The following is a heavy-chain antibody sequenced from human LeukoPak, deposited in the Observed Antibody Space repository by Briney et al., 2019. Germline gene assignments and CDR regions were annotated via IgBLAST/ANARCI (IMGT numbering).Heavy chain of an antibody. CDR2: IRSTAHNYAT. J-gene: IGHJ4*02. CDR3: FVDGGY. CDR1: EFTLSGSD. D-gene: IGHD4-23*01. V-gene: IGHV3-73*01. Sequence: GGSLRLSCAASEFTLSGSDVHWVRQTSGKGLEWVGHIRSTAHNYATAYAASVKGKFIIPRDDSKNTAYLQMNSLKAEDTAVYYCFVDGGYWGQGTLVTVSS.